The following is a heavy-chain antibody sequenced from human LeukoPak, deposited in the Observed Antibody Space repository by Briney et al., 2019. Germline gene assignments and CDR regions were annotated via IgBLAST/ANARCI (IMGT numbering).Heavy chain of an antibody. V-gene: IGHV3-23*01. J-gene: IGHJ6*02. CDR3: ARCVSGSYYYCYGMDV. CDR1: GFTSSSYA. D-gene: IGHD1-26*01. Sequence: PGGSLRLSCAASGFTSSSYAMTWVRQAPGKGLEWVSTISGSGDNTYYGDSVKGRFTISRGNSKNSLYLQMTSLGAEDTAVYYCARCVSGSYYYCYGMDVWGQGTTVTVSS. CDR2: ISGSGDNT.